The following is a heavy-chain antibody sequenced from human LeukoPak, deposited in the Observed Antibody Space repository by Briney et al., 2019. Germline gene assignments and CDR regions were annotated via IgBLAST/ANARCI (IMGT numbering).Heavy chain of an antibody. V-gene: IGHV3-30-3*01. Sequence: GGSLRLSCAASGFTFSGYPIHWVRQAPGKGLEWVAVISYDGSNKYYADSVKGRFTISRDNSKNTLYLQMNSLRAEDTAVYYCARDPEYYDILTGYYTHPFDYWGQGTLVTVSS. J-gene: IGHJ4*02. CDR3: ARDPEYYDILTGYYTHPFDY. D-gene: IGHD3-9*01. CDR1: GFTFSGYP. CDR2: ISYDGSNK.